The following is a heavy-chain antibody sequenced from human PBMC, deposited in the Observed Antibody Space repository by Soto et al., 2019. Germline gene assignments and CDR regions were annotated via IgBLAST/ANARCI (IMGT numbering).Heavy chain of an antibody. CDR2: IYPGASHI. CDR1: GYTFIYFW. Sequence: PVESLKISCQASGYTFIYFWVAWVRQVPWKGLEWMGVIYPGASHIRYSPSFEGHVTISADKSTNTAYLQWSSLEAADTAIYYCARQGTSRGSDYAASDFWGPGTLVTASS. J-gene: IGHJ4*02. CDR3: ARQGTSRGSDYAASDF. D-gene: IGHD3-10*01. V-gene: IGHV5-51*01.